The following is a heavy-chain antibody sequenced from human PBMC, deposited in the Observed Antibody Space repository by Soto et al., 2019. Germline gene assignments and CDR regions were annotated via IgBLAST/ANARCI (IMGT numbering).Heavy chain of an antibody. D-gene: IGHD4-4*01. J-gene: IGHJ4*02. CDR1: GYTFSSYD. Sequence: QVQLVQSGAEVKKPGASVQVSCKASGYTFSSYDINWVRQAAGQGPEWLGWMNHNSGSTGFAQKLQDRVTMTRDTSISTAYMELSSLRSEDTAVYYCARITRDYSNYLLDYWGQGTLVTVSS. V-gene: IGHV1-8*01. CDR3: ARITRDYSNYLLDY. CDR2: MNHNSGST.